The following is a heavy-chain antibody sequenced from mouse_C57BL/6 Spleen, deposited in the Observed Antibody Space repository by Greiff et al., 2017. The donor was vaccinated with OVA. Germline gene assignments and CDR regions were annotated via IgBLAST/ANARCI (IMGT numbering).Heavy chain of an antibody. CDR2: IDPSDSYT. J-gene: IGHJ1*03. CDR3: ASSSPSYWYFDV. D-gene: IGHD1-1*01. CDR1: GYTFTSYW. V-gene: IGHV1-59*01. Sequence: VQLQQSGAELVRPGTSVKLSCKASGYTFTSYWMHWVKQRPGQGLEWIGVIDPSDSYTNYNQKFKGKATLTVDTSSSTAYMQLSSLTSEDSAVYYCASSSPSYWYFDVWGTGTTVTVSS.